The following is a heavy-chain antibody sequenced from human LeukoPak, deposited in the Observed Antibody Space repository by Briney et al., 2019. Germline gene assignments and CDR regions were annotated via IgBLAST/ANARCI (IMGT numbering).Heavy chain of an antibody. Sequence: GGSLRLSRAASGFTFSNYNMNWVRQAPGKGLEWVSYISSSSTTIYYADSVKGRFTISRDNAKNSLYLQMNSLRAQDTAVYYCAREGQSGVFDFWGQGTLVTVSS. CDR3: AREGQSGVFDF. CDR2: ISSSSTTI. J-gene: IGHJ4*02. CDR1: GFTFSNYN. V-gene: IGHV3-48*04.